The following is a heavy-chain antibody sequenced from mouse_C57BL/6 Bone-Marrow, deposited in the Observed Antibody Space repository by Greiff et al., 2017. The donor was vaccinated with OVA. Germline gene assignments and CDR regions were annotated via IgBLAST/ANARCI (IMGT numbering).Heavy chain of an antibody. CDR2: IYPRSGNT. J-gene: IGHJ1*03. V-gene: IGHV1-81*01. CDR1: GYTFTSYG. Sequence: VKLMESGAELARPGASVKLSCKASGYTFTSYGISWVKQRTGQGLEWIGEIYPRSGNTYYNEKFKGKATLTADKSSSTAYMELRSLTSEDSAVYFCARRPPHWYFDVWGTGTTVTVSS. D-gene: IGHD6-1*01. CDR3: ARRPPHWYFDV.